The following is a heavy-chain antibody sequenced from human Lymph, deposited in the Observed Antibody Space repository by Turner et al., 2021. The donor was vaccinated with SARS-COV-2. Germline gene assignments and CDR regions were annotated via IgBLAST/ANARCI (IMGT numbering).Heavy chain of an antibody. J-gene: IGHJ6*02. CDR1: GFTFRSYG. Sequence: QVQLVESGGGVVQPGRSLRLSCAASGFTFRSYGMHWVRQAPGKGLEWVAVISYDGGHKSYADSVKGRFTISRDNSKNTLYLQMISLRAEDTAVYYCAWALYYYYGMDVWGQGTTVTVSS. CDR2: ISYDGGHK. CDR3: AWALYYYYGMDV. V-gene: IGHV3-30*03.